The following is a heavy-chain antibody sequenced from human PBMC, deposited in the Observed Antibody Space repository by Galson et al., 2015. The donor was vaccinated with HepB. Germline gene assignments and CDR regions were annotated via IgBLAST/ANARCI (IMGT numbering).Heavy chain of an antibody. CDR3: ARDREMRTRWPDYSLHSGIDV. J-gene: IGHJ6*02. V-gene: IGHV3-30*01. D-gene: IGHD3-16*01. Sequence: SLRLSCAASGFTFSTYTMHWVRQAPGKGLEWVSLTSYDERNENYADSVKSRFTISRDNSKNTLYLQMNSLRPEDTAVYYCARDREMRTRWPDYSLHSGIDVWGQGTPVTVSS. CDR2: TSYDERNE. CDR1: GFTFSTYT.